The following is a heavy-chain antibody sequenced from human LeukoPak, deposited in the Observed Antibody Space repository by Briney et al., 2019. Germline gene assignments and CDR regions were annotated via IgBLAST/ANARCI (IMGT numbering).Heavy chain of an antibody. CDR1: GFTFISCA. D-gene: IGHD5-18*01. V-gene: IGHV3-23*01. CDR2: ISGGGYST. J-gene: IGHJ5*02. Sequence: PGGSLRPSCAASGFTFISCAMSWVRQAPGKGLEWVSVISGGGYSTYYADSVKGRFTISRDNSKNTLFLQMSSLRAEDTAVYYCAKHRHSDAAMVNDWFDTWGQGTQVTVSS. CDR3: AKHRHSDAAMVNDWFDT.